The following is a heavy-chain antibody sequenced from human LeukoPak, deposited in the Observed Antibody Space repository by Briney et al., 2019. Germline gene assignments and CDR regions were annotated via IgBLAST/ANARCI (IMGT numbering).Heavy chain of an antibody. V-gene: IGHV4-39*01. D-gene: IGHD4-23*01. CDR1: GGSISSSSYY. CDR2: IYYRGDT. Sequence: SETLSLTCTVSGGSISSSSYYWGWIRQPPGKGLEWIGSIYYRGDTYYNPSLKSRVTISEDTSKNQFSLKLSSVTAADTAVYYCARRRVNSPIDSWGQGTLVTVSS. CDR3: ARRRVNSPIDS. J-gene: IGHJ4*02.